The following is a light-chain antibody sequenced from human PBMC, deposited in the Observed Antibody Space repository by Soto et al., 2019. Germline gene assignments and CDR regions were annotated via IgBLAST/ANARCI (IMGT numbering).Light chain of an antibody. Sequence: DIQMTQSPSSLSASVGDRVTITCRASQSITIYLNWYQQKPGKAPNLLIYAASKLQSGVPSRFSGSGSGTDFTLTISTLQPEDFATYYCQQSYSSPPTFGQGTKVEIK. J-gene: IGKJ1*01. CDR2: AAS. CDR3: QQSYSSPPT. V-gene: IGKV1-39*01. CDR1: QSITIY.